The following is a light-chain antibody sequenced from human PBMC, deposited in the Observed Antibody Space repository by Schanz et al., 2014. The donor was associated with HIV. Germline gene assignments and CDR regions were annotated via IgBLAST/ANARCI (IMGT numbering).Light chain of an antibody. CDR3: QSFDKSLGGVV. J-gene: IGLJ3*02. V-gene: IGLV1-40*01. Sequence: QSVLTQPPSLSGAPGQRISLSCNGSSSNIGAGYDVHWYQHFPGTAPRLLIFDNDNRPSGVPDRISGSKSGTSASLAITGLQGDDEADYYCQSFDKSLGGVVFGGGTKVTVL. CDR2: DND. CDR1: SSNIGAGYD.